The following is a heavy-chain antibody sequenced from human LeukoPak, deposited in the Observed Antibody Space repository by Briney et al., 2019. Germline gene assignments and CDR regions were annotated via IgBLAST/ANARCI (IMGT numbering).Heavy chain of an antibody. D-gene: IGHD1-1*01. Sequence: GGSLRLSCAASGFAFSDSWTSWVRQAPGEGLEWVASIQQNGIEKYYVDSVKGRFTISRDNAKNSLDLQMNSLTAEDTAVYYCARDRDGKDYWGQGTLVTVSS. CDR1: GFAFSDSW. V-gene: IGHV3-7*03. CDR2: IQQNGIEK. CDR3: ARDRDGKDY. J-gene: IGHJ4*02.